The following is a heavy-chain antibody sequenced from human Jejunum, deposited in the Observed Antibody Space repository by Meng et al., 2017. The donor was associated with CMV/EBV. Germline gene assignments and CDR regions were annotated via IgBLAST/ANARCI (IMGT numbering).Heavy chain of an antibody. CDR1: SD. V-gene: IGHV3-73*01. J-gene: IGHJ4*02. CDR2: VRSKANNYAT. CDR3: TTHPPFYGSGYYVSYYFDS. D-gene: IGHD3-10*01. Sequence: SDIHWVRQASGKGLEWVGRVRSKANNYATVYPASVKGRFAISRDDSKSTAYLQMKSLRTEDTAVYYCTTHPPFYGSGYYVSYYFDSWGQGTLVTVSS.